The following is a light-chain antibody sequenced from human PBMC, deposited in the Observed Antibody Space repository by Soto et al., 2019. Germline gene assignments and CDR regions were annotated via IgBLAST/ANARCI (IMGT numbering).Light chain of an antibody. CDR3: QQYNSYTWT. CDR1: QSVSSW. CDR2: MAS. J-gene: IGKJ1*01. Sequence: DIQMTQSPFTMSASVGDRVTITCRASQSVSSWLAWYQQKPGKAPNLLIYMASRLESGVPSRFSGSGSGTEFTLTISSLQPDDFGTYYCQQYNSYTWTFGQGTKVEIK. V-gene: IGKV1-5*03.